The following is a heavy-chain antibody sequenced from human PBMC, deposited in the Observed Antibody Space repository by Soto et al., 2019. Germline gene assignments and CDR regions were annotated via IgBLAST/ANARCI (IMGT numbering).Heavy chain of an antibody. CDR2: AYYSGRT. V-gene: IGHV4-59*01. CDR1: SVSISSYY. J-gene: IGHJ4*02. D-gene: IGHD2-21*02. Sequence: SGTLCLTCTVASVSISSYYWSWLRQPPGKGLEWIGYAYYSGRTNYNSSLKSRVTISIDTPNNQFSLTLNSVTAAETAVYYYARNPFYSFGLGTAHSYSDIGDQRTLVTVP. CDR3: ARNPFYSFGLGTAHSYSDI.